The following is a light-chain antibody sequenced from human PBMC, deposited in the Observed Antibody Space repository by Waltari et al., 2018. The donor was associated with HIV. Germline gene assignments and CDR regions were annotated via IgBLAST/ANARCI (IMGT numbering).Light chain of an antibody. Sequence: QSVLTQPPSASGTPGQRITLSCSGSSSNVGSNYVYWYQQPPGTAPKVLIFMTNQRPSGVPYRFSASKSGTSASLAISGLRSEDEADYYCASWDDSLSIVVFGGGTKLTVL. CDR1: SSNVGSNY. CDR2: MTN. CDR3: ASWDDSLSIVV. V-gene: IGLV1-47*01. J-gene: IGLJ2*01.